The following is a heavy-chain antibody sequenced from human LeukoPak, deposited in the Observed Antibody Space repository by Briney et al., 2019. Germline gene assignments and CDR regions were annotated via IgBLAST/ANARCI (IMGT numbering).Heavy chain of an antibody. Sequence: SETLSLTCTVSGGSISSRSYYWSWIRQPPGKGLEWIGNIFYSGSTYYNPSLKSRVTMSVDTSKNQFSLKLSSVTAADTAVYYCARDVVAAPGTWDYWGQGTLVTVSS. CDR1: GGSISSRSYY. CDR3: ARDVVAAPGTWDY. V-gene: IGHV4-39*07. CDR2: IFYSGST. D-gene: IGHD6-13*01. J-gene: IGHJ4*02.